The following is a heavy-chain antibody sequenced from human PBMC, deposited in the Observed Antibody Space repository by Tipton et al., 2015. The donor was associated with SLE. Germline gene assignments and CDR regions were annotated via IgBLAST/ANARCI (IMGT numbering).Heavy chain of an antibody. CDR2: IYTSGST. CDR1: GVSISDYY. Sequence: TLSLTCTVSGVSISDYYWSWIRQPPGRGLEWIGYIYTSGSTNLNPSLKGRLTMSVDTSKNQFSLTLNSVTAADTAVYYCARGGWFDAWGPGILVTVSS. CDR3: ARGGWFDA. V-gene: IGHV4-4*09. J-gene: IGHJ5*02.